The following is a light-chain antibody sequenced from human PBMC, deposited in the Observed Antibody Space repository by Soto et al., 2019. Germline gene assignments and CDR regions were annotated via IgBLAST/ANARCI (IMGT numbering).Light chain of an antibody. CDR1: SSDVGGYNY. V-gene: IGLV2-8*01. CDR3: SSYAGSLYV. J-gene: IGLJ1*01. CDR2: EVS. Sequence: QYALTQPPSASGSPGQSVTISCTGTSSDVGGYNYVSWYQQHPGKAPKLMIYEVSKRPSGVPDRFSGSKSGNTASLTVSGLQAEDEADYYCSSYAGSLYVFGTGTKLNVL.